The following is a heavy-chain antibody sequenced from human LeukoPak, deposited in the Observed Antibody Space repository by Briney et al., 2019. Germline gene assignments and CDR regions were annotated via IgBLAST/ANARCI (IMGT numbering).Heavy chain of an antibody. CDR2: MSYDGSHK. J-gene: IGHJ6*02. D-gene: IGHD6-19*01. CDR3: ARQRYSSGWYGAYGMDV. CDR1: GFSFSSYT. Sequence: PGGSLRLSCVASGFSFSSYTMHWVRQAPGKGLEWVAVMSYDGSHKYHADSVKGRFTISRDNSKNTVYLQVNSLRAEDTAVYYCARQRYSSGWYGAYGMDVWGQGTTVTVSS. V-gene: IGHV3-30*04.